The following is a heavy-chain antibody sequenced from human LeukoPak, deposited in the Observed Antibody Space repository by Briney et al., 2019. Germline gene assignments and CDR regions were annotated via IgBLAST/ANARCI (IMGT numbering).Heavy chain of an antibody. CDR1: GFTFSDFA. CDR3: ARDLRDYYDSSGYYTFPDY. J-gene: IGHJ4*02. D-gene: IGHD3-22*01. CDR2: ISRQGGST. Sequence: GESLRLSCAASGFTFSDFAMHWVRQAPGKGLQYVAGISRQGGSTYYSSSVKGRFIVSRDNSKNTLDLQMGSLRAEDMAVYYCARDLRDYYDSSGYYTFPDYWGQGTLVTVSS. V-gene: IGHV3-64*01.